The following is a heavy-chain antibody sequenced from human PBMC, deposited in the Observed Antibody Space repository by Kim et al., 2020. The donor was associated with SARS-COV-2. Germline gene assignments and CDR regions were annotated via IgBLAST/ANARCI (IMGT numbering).Heavy chain of an antibody. CDR3: ARGDRTYSSRDYCMDV. J-gene: IGHJ6*02. D-gene: IGHD6-13*01. CDR1: GYTFTSYG. V-gene: IGHV1-18*01. CDR2: ISAYNGNT. Sequence: ASVKVSCKASGYTFTSYGISWVRQAPGQGLEWMGWISAYNGNTNYAQKLQGRVTMTTDTSTSTAYMELRSLRSDDTAVYYCARGDRTYSSRDYCMDVWGQGTTDTVSS.